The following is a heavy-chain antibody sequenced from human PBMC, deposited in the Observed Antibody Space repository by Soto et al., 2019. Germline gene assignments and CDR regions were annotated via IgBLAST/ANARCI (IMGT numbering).Heavy chain of an antibody. Sequence: GESLKISCKGSGYSFTSYWISWVRQMPGKGLEWMGRIDPSDSYTNYSPSFQGHVTISADKSISTAYLQWSSLKASDTAMYYCARCSGGSCCYYGMDVWGQGTTVTVSS. D-gene: IGHD2-15*01. CDR2: IDPSDSYT. V-gene: IGHV5-10-1*01. CDR1: GYSFTSYW. CDR3: ARCSGGSCCYYGMDV. J-gene: IGHJ6*02.